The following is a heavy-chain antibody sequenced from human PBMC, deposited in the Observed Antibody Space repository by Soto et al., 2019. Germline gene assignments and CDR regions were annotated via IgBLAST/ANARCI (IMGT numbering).Heavy chain of an antibody. Sequence: SVKVSCKASGGTFSSYAISWVRQAPGQGLEWMGGIIPIFGTANYAQKFQGRVTITADESTSTAYMELSSLRSEDTAVYYCARDEYCSSTSCYKGYGMDVWGQGTTVTVSS. CDR3: ARDEYCSSTSCYKGYGMDV. D-gene: IGHD2-2*02. J-gene: IGHJ6*02. CDR2: IIPIFGTA. V-gene: IGHV1-69*13. CDR1: GGTFSSYA.